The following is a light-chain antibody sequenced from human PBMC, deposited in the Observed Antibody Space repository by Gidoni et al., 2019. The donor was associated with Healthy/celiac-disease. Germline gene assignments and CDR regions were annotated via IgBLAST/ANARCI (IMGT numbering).Light chain of an antibody. V-gene: IGLV1-44*01. CDR3: AVWDDSLNGVV. Sequence: QSVVTQPPSASGTPGQRVTISCSGGSSNIGSNSVNWYQQLPGTAPKLLISSNDQRPSGVPDRFSGSKSGTSASLAISGLQSEDEADYYCAVWDDSLNGVVFGGGTKLTVL. CDR1: SSNIGSNS. J-gene: IGLJ2*01. CDR2: SND.